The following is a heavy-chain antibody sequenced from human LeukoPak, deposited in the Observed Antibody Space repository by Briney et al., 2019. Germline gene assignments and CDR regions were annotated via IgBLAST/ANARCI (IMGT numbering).Heavy chain of an antibody. CDR1: GYTFTSYG. Sequence: ASVKVSCKASGYTFTSYGISWVRQAPGQGLEWMGWINPNSGGTNYAQKFQGRVTMTRDTSISTAYMELSRLRSDDTAVYYCARDLGQYSKTYNWFDPWGQGTLVTVSS. J-gene: IGHJ5*02. CDR2: INPNSGGT. CDR3: ARDLGQYSKTYNWFDP. D-gene: IGHD6-6*01. V-gene: IGHV1-2*02.